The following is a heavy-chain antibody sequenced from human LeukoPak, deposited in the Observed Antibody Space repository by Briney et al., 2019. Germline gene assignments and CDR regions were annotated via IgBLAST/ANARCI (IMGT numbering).Heavy chain of an antibody. D-gene: IGHD2-2*01. Sequence: SETLSLTCTVSGGSISSGDYYWSWIRQPPGKGLEWIGYINYSGSTFHYNPSLKSRVTISVDTSKNQFSLRLSSVTAADTAVYYCARHGGYCSSTSCYGNWFDPWGQGTLITVSS. CDR3: ARHGGYCSSTSCYGNWFDP. J-gene: IGHJ5*02. CDR1: GGSISSGDYY. V-gene: IGHV4-30-4*01. CDR2: INYSGST.